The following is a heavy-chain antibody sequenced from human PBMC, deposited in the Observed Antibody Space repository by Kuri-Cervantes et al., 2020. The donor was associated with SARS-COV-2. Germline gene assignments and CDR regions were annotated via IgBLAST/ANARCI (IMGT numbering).Heavy chain of an antibody. Sequence: ASVKVSCKASGYTFTSYGISWVRQAPGQGLEWMGWISAYNGNTNYAQKLQGRVTMTTDASTSTACMELRSLRSDDTAVYYCASRYCSSTRCYAWWDAFDIWGQGTMVTVSS. J-gene: IGHJ3*02. V-gene: IGHV1-18*01. D-gene: IGHD2-2*01. CDR2: ISAYNGNT. CDR3: ASRYCSSTRCYAWWDAFDI. CDR1: GYTFTSYG.